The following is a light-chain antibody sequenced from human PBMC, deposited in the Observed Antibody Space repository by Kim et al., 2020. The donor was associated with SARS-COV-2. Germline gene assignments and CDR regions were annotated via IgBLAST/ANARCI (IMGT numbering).Light chain of an antibody. Sequence: TINCKSSQGVLYSSNNKNYLAWYQQKPGQPPKLLIYWASTRESGVPDRFSGSGSGTDFTLTISSLQAEDVAVYYCQQYYSTPTWTFGQGTKGDIK. CDR1: QGVLYSSNNKNY. V-gene: IGKV4-1*01. CDR2: WAS. CDR3: QQYYSTPTWT. J-gene: IGKJ1*01.